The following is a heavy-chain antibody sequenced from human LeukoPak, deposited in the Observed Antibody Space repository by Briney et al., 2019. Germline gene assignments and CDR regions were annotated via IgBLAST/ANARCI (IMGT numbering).Heavy chain of an antibody. CDR1: GDSVSNNNGA. V-gene: IGHV6-1*01. CDR2: TYYRSQWYN. CDR3: AGGYAFDV. Sequence: SQTLSLTCAISGDSVSNNNGAWNWIRQSPSRGLEWLGRTYYRSQWYNDYARSVMSRISVDPGTSKNQFSLHLSSVTPDDTAVYYCAGGYAFDVWGQGTMVTVSS. J-gene: IGHJ3*01.